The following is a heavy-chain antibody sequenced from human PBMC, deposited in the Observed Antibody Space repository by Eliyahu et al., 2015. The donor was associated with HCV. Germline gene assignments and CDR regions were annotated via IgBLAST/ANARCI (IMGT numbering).Heavy chain of an antibody. D-gene: IGHD6-13*01. CDR3: ARGPTGVQRDAFDI. J-gene: IGHJ3*02. V-gene: IGHV4-4*02. Sequence: GKGLEWIGEIYHSGSTNYNPSLKSRVTISVDKSKNQFSLKLSSVTAADTAVYYCARGPTGVQRDAFDIWGQGTMVTVSS. CDR2: IYHSGST.